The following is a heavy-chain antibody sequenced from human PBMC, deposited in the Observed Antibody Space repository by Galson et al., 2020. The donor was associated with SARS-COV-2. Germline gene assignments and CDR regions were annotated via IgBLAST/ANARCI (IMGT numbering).Heavy chain of an antibody. V-gene: IGHV1-2*06. CDR2: TNPNSGDT. J-gene: IGHJ5*02. CDR1: GYTFSGHY. Sequence: ASVKVSCKASGYTFSGHYMHWVRLAPGQGLEWMGRTNPNSGDTDVAQTFQGRVTMTTDTSLTTAYMELSRLTSDDTAVYYCTRGSNSSPFYHFDPWGQGTLVTVSS. CDR3: TRGSNSSPFYHFDP. D-gene: IGHD3-10*01.